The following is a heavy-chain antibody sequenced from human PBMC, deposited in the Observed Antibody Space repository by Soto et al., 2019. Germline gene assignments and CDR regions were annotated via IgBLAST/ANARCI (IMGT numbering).Heavy chain of an antibody. J-gene: IGHJ4*02. CDR3: AHNTHHYDSSGNSQYYFDY. CDR1: GFSLTTSRMR. D-gene: IGHD3-22*01. CDR2: IFWDDDK. Sequence: QITLKESGPTLVKPTQTLTLTCTFSGFSLTTSRMRMAWIRQPPGKALEWLALIFWDDDKRYSPSLKSRLTVTKDSSKNQVVLTMPKMHPVDTATYFCAHNTHHYDSSGNSQYYFDYWGQGTLVTVSS. V-gene: IGHV2-5*02.